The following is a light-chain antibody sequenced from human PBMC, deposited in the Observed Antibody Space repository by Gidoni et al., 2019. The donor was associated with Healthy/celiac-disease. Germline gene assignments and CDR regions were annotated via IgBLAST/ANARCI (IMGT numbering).Light chain of an antibody. V-gene: IGKV1-39*01. Sequence: DIQMTQSPSSLSASVGDRVTITCRASQSISSYLNWYQQKPGKAPKLLIYAASSLQSGVASRLSGSGSGTDFTLTISSLQPEDVANYYCQKSYSSPRFXQXTKLEIK. J-gene: IGKJ2*03. CDR3: QKSYSSPR. CDR1: QSISSY. CDR2: AAS.